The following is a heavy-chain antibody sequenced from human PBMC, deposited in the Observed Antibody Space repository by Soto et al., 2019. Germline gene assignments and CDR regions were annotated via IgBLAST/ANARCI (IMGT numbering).Heavy chain of an antibody. CDR3: ARDLA. CDR2: ISGSSSYI. J-gene: IGHJ5*02. Sequence: EVQLVESGGGLVKPGGSLRLSCAASGFMFSGYSMNWVRQAPRKGLEWVSSISGSSSYIYYADSVKGRFTISRDNAKNSLYLQMNSLRDEDTAVDYCARDLAWGQGTLVTVSS. CDR1: GFMFSGYS. V-gene: IGHV3-21*06.